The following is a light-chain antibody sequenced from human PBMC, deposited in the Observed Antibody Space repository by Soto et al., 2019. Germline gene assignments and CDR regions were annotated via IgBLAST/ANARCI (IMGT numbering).Light chain of an antibody. CDR3: SSYTGSSSL. CDR2: DVS. CDR1: SSDVGSYKD. V-gene: IGLV2-14*03. Sequence: QSALTQPASVSGSPGQWITISCTGTSSDVGSYKDVSWYQHHPGEAPKLMIYDVSNRPSGVSNPFSSSSSGNTASLISSRLQAEDEADYYCSSYTGSSSLFVPGTKLTVL. J-gene: IGLJ1*01.